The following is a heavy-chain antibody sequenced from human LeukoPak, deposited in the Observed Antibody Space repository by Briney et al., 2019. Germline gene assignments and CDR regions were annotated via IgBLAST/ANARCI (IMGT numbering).Heavy chain of an antibody. V-gene: IGHV3-11*06. D-gene: IGHD6-19*01. J-gene: IGHJ3*02. CDR2: ISSSSSYT. CDR3: ATHKAVAYDAFDI. CDR1: GFTFSDYY. Sequence: PGGSLRLSCAASGFTFSDYYMSWIRQAPGKGLEWVSYISSSSSYTNYADSVKGRFTISRDNAKNSLYLQMNSLRAEDTAVYYCATHKAVAYDAFDIWGQGTMVTVSS.